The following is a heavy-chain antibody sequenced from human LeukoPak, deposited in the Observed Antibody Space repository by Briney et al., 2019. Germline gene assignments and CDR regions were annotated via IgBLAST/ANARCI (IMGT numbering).Heavy chain of an antibody. CDR2: ISSDGTYI. CDR3: ARAPRGYDFWSGYYPDY. Sequence: GGSLRLSCAVSGFTFNYYGMNWVRQAPGKGLECVSSISSDGTYIYYADSVKGRFTISRDTAKKSLYLHMNSLRVEDTAVYYCARAPRGYDFWSGYYPDYWGQGTLVTVSS. J-gene: IGHJ4*02. D-gene: IGHD3-3*01. V-gene: IGHV3-21*01. CDR1: GFTFNYYG.